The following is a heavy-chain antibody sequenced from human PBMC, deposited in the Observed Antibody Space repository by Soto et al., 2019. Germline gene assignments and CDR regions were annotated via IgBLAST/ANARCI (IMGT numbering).Heavy chain of an antibody. D-gene: IGHD5-12*01. CDR2: IIPIFNSA. CDR1: GGTFNNYA. CDR3: AREGTVASYSFDF. V-gene: IGHV1-69*01. Sequence: QVQLVQSGAEVKRPGSSVKVSCKASGGTFNNYALSWVRQAPGQGLEWMGGIIPIFNSANYAQKFQGRVTITADDSTSTAYMELRSLRPDDTAVYYCAREGTVASYSFDFWGQGTLVTVS. J-gene: IGHJ4*02.